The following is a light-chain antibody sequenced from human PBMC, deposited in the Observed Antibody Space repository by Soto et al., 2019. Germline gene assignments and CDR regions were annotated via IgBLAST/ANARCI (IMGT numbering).Light chain of an antibody. CDR2: DAS. CDR1: QEISNH. Sequence: DIQMTQSPSSLSASVGDRVTITCRASQEISNHLAWFQQKPGKPPKSLIYDASSLKSGVPSQFSGSGSGTDFTLTISSLQPEDFAAYYCQQYHNYPVTFGGGTKVEIK. J-gene: IGKJ4*01. CDR3: QQYHNYPVT. V-gene: IGKV1-16*02.